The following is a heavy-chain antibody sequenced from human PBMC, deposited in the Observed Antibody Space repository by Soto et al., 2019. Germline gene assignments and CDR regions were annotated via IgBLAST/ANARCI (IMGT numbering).Heavy chain of an antibody. CDR2: IIPIFETA. Sequence: QVQLVQSGAEMKKPGSTVKVSCKVSGDSFSSYAISWVRQAPGEGLEWVGGIIPIFETANYAQNFQGRVTITAVESTPTAYLEVTRLRPQDTAVFYCAASDSSSWKHEYWGQGTLITVSS. CDR3: AASDSSSWKHEY. CDR1: GDSFSSYA. V-gene: IGHV1-69*01. D-gene: IGHD6-13*01. J-gene: IGHJ4*02.